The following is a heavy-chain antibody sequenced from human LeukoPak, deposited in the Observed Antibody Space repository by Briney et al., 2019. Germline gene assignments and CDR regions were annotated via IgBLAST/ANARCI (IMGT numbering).Heavy chain of an antibody. J-gene: IGHJ2*01. D-gene: IGHD1-26*01. CDR3: AKSSGTYSLWYFDL. Sequence: PGGSLRLSCAASGFTASSNYMSWVRQAPGKGLEWVSVIYSGGSTYYADSVKGRFTISRDNSKNTLYLQMNSLRAEDTAVYYCAKSSGTYSLWYFDLWGRGTLVTVSS. V-gene: IGHV3-53*01. CDR2: IYSGGST. CDR1: GFTASSNY.